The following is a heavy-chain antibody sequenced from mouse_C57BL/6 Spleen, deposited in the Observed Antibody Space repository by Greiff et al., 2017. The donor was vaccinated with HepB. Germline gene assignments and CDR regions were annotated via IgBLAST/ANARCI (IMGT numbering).Heavy chain of an antibody. D-gene: IGHD1-1*01. CDR1: GFSLTSYA. J-gene: IGHJ4*01. V-gene: IGHV2-9-1*01. CDR2: IWTGGGT. Sequence: VQLQQSGPGLVAPSQSLSITCTVSGFSLTSYAISWVRQPPGKGLEWLGVIWTGGGTNYNSALKSRLSISKDNSKSQVFLKMNSLQTDDTARYYCARNEDYYGSSYGYYAMDYWGQGTSVTVSS. CDR3: ARNEDYYGSSYGYYAMDY.